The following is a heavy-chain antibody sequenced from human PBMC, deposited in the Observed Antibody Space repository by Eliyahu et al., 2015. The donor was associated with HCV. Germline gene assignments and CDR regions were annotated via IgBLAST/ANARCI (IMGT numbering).Heavy chain of an antibody. V-gene: IGHV4-59*01. J-gene: IGHJ5*02. Sequence: QVQLQESGPGLVKPSETLSLTCTVSGGPITTYYWSXIRQPPGKGLEWIGYIHYSGSTNYNPSLKSRVXISVDTSKNQFSLNLTSVTAADTAVYYCASGGGGIAVAGTGGWFDPWGQGTLVTVSS. D-gene: IGHD6-19*01. CDR1: GGPITTYY. CDR3: ASGGGGIAVAGTGGWFDP. CDR2: IHYSGST.